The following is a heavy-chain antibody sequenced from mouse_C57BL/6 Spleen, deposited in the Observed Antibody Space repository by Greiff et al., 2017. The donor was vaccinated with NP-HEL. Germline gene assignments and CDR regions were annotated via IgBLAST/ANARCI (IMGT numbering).Heavy chain of an antibody. CDR2: IDPSDSET. Sequence: VQLQQPGAELVRPGSSVKLSCKASGYTFTSYWMHWVKQRPIQGLEWIGNIDPSDSETHYNQKFKDKATLTVDKSSSTAYMQLSSLTSEDSAVYYCARSDYDYDPFDYWGQGTTLTVSS. V-gene: IGHV1-52*01. D-gene: IGHD2-4*01. CDR1: GYTFTSYW. J-gene: IGHJ2*01. CDR3: ARSDYDYDPFDY.